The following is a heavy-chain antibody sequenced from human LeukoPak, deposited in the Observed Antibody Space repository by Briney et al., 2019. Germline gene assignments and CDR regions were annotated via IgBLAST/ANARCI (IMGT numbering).Heavy chain of an antibody. V-gene: IGHV3-15*01. CDR1: GFTFSNAR. D-gene: IGHD3-22*01. CDR2: IKSKTDGGTT. CDR3: TTPDYDSSGYYYGYFDY. Sequence: GGSLRLSCAASGFTFSNARMSWVRQAPGKGLEWVGRIKSKTDGGTTDYAAPVKGRFTISRDDSKNTLYLQMNSLKTEDTAVYYCTTPDYDSSGYYYGYFDYWGQGTLVTVSS. J-gene: IGHJ4*02.